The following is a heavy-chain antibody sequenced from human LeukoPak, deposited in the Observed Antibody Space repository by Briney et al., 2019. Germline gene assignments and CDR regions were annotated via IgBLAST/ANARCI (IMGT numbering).Heavy chain of an antibody. CDR2: IKEDGSEQ. D-gene: IGHD5-18*01. V-gene: IGHV3-7*01. CDR1: GFTFNSFW. J-gene: IGHJ4*02. CDR3: ARGSGYSYGHGY. Sequence: GGSLRLSCAVSGFTFNSFWMSWVRQAPGKGLEWVANIKEDGSEQFSVDSVKGRFTISRDNAKNSLYLQMNSLRAEDTAVYYCARGSGYSYGHGYWGQGTLVTVSS.